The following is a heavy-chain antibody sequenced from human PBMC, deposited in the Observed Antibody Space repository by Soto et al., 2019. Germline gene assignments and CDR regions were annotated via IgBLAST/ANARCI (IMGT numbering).Heavy chain of an antibody. CDR3: AREVGEVDYSSSSDAFDI. V-gene: IGHV4-30-4*01. D-gene: IGHD6-6*01. CDR2: IYYSGII. Sequence: SETLSLSCTVSGGSISSGGYYWGWIRQSPVKGLEWIAYIYYSGIIYYNPSLKSRVTMSRDTSKNQFFLNLDSVTAADTAMYYCAREVGEVDYSSSSDAFDIWGQGTMVT. J-gene: IGHJ3*02. CDR1: GGSISSGGYY.